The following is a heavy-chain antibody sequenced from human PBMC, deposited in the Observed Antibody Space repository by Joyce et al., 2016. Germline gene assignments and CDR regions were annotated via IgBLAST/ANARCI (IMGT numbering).Heavy chain of an antibody. J-gene: IGHJ3*01. CDR2: IRSDNGKT. CDR3: ARWVLRGPNDALDV. Sequence: QVQLVQSGPEVKKPGASVKVSCKASGYTLSTYGITWVRQATGQGLEWMGGIRSDNGKTNKGQNLQGRVIMKTDTSTSTAAKELRSLRSDDTAIYYCARWVLRGPNDALDVWGQGAMVTVSS. D-gene: IGHD3-10*01. V-gene: IGHV1-18*04. CDR1: GYTLSTYG.